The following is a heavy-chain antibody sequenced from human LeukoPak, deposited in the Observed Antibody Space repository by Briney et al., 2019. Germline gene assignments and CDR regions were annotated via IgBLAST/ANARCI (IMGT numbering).Heavy chain of an antibody. Sequence: PSETLSLTCTVSGGSISSYYWSWIRQPPGKGLEWIGYIYYSGSTNYNPSLKSRVTISVDTSKNQFSLKLSSVTAADTAVYYCARSAGEAFDIWGQGTMVTVPS. CDR3: ARSAGEAFDI. CDR1: GGSISSYY. J-gene: IGHJ3*02. CDR2: IYYSGST. V-gene: IGHV4-59*08.